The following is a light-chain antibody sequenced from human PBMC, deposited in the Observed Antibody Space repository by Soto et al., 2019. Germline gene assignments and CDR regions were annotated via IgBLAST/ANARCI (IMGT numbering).Light chain of an antibody. CDR2: GVS. CDR1: QSVSSN. Sequence: ERIMTQPPATLSVSPGESATLSCRASQSVSSNLAWYQQKPGQAPRLLIYGVSTRATGIPARFSGSGSETKFTLTISSLQSEDFAVYYCQQYNNWPPLTFGGGTKVDIK. J-gene: IGKJ4*01. CDR3: QQYNNWPPLT. V-gene: IGKV3-15*01.